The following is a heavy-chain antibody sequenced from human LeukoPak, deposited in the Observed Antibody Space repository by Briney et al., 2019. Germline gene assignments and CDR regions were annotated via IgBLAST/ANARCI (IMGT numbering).Heavy chain of an antibody. D-gene: IGHD3-10*01. V-gene: IGHV1-18*01. CDR3: ARESPVLLWFGQRTDWFDP. CDR1: GYTFTSYG. Sequence: ASVKVSCKASGYTFTSYGISWVRQAPGQGLEWMGWISAYNGNTNYAQKLQGRVTMTTDTSTSTAYMELRSLRSDDTAVYYCARESPVLLWFGQRTDWFDPWGQGTLVTVSS. CDR2: ISAYNGNT. J-gene: IGHJ5*02.